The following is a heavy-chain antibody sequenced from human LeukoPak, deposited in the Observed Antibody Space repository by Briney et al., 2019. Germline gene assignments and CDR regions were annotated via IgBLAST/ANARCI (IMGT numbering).Heavy chain of an antibody. Sequence: ASVKVSCKTSGYTFTSYAMHWVRQAPGQRLEWMGWINAGNGNTKYSQKFQGRVTITRDTSASTAYMELSSLRSEDTAVYYCARDGEQQLVRYYFGYWGQGTLVTVSS. CDR3: ARDGEQQLVRYYFGY. J-gene: IGHJ4*02. V-gene: IGHV1-3*01. CDR1: GYTFTSYA. CDR2: INAGNGNT. D-gene: IGHD6-13*01.